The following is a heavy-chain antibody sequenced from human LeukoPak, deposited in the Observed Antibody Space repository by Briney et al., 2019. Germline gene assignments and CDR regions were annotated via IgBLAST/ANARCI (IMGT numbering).Heavy chain of an antibody. CDR1: GFTFSSYA. D-gene: IGHD6-13*01. CDR2: ISGSGGST. J-gene: IGHJ4*02. Sequence: GGSLRLSCAASGFTFSSYAMSWVRQAPGKGLEWVSAISGSGGSTYYADSVKGRFTISRDNSKNTLYLQMNSLRAEDTALYYCARDRAGLAADVYYFDYWGQGTLVTVSS. CDR3: ARDRAGLAADVYYFDY. V-gene: IGHV3-23*01.